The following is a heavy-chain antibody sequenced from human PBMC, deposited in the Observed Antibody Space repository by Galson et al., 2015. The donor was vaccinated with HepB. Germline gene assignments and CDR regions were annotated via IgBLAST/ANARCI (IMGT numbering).Heavy chain of an antibody. CDR3: STRRDRERRSAY. CDR1: GFTFGHAW. CDR2: IKSKTDGGTT. J-gene: IGHJ4*02. V-gene: IGHV3-15*01. D-gene: IGHD1-1*01. Sequence: SLRLSCAASGFTFGHAWNSWVRQAPGRGLEWVGRIKSKTDGGTTDYAAPVKGRFTISRDDSKSTLYMQMNSLRSEDTAVYYCSTRRDRERRSAYWGQGALVTVSS.